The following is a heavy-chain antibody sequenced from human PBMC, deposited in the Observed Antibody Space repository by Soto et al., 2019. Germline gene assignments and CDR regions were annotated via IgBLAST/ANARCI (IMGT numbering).Heavy chain of an antibody. CDR2: MSSRSDYI. CDR3: ARRYYYDTENRDAFDI. D-gene: IGHD3-22*01. CDR1: GLTFSTYS. Sequence: PEGSLRLSCVASGLTFSTYSINSVRQGTGKGLEWVSAMSSRSDYIFYADSVKGRFTISRDNGKNSLYLQMNSLRAEDTAVYYCARRYYYDTENRDAFDIWGQGTLVTVSS. V-gene: IGHV3-21*01. J-gene: IGHJ3*02.